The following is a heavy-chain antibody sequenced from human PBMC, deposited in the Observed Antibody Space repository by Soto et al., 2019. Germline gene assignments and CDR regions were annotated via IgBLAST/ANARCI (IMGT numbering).Heavy chain of an antibody. V-gene: IGHV1-24*01. J-gene: IGHJ4*02. CDR1: GYTLTELS. CDR2: FDPEDGET. CDR3: ATGPRSPRVRGVIINGSDY. D-gene: IGHD3-10*01. Sequence: ASVKVSCKVSGYTLTELSMHWVRQAPGKGLEWMGGFDPEDGETIYAQKFQGRVTMTEDTSTDTAYMELSSLRSEDTAVYYCATGPRSPRVRGVIINGSDYWGQGTLVTVSS.